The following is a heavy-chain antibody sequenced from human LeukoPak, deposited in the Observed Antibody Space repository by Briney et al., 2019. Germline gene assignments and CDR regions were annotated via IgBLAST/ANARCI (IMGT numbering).Heavy chain of an antibody. CDR2: IYYCGST. V-gene: IGHV4-39*02. D-gene: IGHD1-26*01. CDR3: ARETADLGRSLDS. Sequence: SETLSLTCTVSGGSISSSSYYWGWIRQPPGKGLEWIGSIYYCGSTYYNPSLKSRVTISVDTSKNQFSLKLSSVTAADTAVYYCARETADLGRSLDSWGQGALVTVSS. CDR1: GGSISSSSYY. J-gene: IGHJ4*02.